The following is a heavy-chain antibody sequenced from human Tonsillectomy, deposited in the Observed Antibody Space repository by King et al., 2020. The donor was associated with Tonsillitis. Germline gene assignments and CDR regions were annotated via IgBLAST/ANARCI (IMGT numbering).Heavy chain of an antibody. CDR3: ARVVYGDYPYNWLDP. J-gene: IGHJ5*02. D-gene: IGHD4-17*01. CDR1: GGSITNYY. CDR2: IHYSGST. V-gene: IGHV4-59*01. Sequence: QLQESGPGLVKPSETLSLTCNVSGGSITNYYWSWIRQPPGKGLEWIGYIHYSGSTNYNSSLKSRVTTSVDTSKNQFSLKLTSVTAADTAVYYCARVVYGDYPYNWLDPWGQGTLVTVSS.